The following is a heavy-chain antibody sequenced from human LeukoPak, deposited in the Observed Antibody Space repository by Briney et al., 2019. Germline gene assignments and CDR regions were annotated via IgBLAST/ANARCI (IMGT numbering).Heavy chain of an antibody. CDR3: ARVPEQWLFNLHYYYNYYRDV. D-gene: IGHD6-19*01. CDR1: GYTFTSYG. J-gene: IGHJ6*03. Sequence: ASVKVSCKASGYTFTSYGISWVRQAPGQGLEWMGWISAYNGNTNYAQKLQGRVTMTTDTSTSTAYMELRSLRSDDTAVYYCARVPEQWLFNLHYYYNYYRDVGAKGTTVTFS. V-gene: IGHV1-18*01. CDR2: ISAYNGNT.